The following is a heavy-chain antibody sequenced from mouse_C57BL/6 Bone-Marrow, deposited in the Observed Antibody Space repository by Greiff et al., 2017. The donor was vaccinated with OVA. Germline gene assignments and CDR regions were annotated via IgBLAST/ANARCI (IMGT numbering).Heavy chain of an antibody. V-gene: IGHV1-84*01. CDR2: IYPGSGNN. CDR3: ARRDITTVVGDYAMDY. Sequence: QVQLQQSGPELVKPGASVKISCKASGYTFTDYYINWVKQRPGQGLEWIGWIYPGSGNNKYNEKFKGKATLTVDTSSSTAYMQLSSLTSEDSAVYFCARRDITTVVGDYAMDYWGQGTSVTVSS. J-gene: IGHJ4*01. D-gene: IGHD1-1*01. CDR1: GYTFTDYY.